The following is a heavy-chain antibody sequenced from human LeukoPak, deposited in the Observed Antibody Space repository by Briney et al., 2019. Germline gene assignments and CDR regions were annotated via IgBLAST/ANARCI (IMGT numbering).Heavy chain of an antibody. Sequence: GRSLRLSCAASGFTFSSFSMYWVRQAPGKGLEWVALISHSGSEKYYADSVEGRFTISRDNSRNTLYLQMNSLSVEDTAVYYCARDSYGMDVWGQGTTVTVSS. CDR1: GFTFSSFS. CDR2: ISHSGSEK. CDR3: ARDSYGMDV. V-gene: IGHV3-30-3*01. D-gene: IGHD3-10*01. J-gene: IGHJ6*02.